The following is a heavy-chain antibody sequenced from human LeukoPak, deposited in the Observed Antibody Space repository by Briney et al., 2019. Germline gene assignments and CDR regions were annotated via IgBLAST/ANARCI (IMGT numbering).Heavy chain of an antibody. J-gene: IGHJ4*02. CDR2: VNPQGSAT. V-gene: IGHV3-74*03. CDR1: GFTFSNAW. D-gene: IGHD6-19*01. Sequence: GGSLRLSCAASGFTFSNAWMSRVRQAPGKGLVWVSRVNPQGSATTYTDSVKGRFTISRDNAKDVLHLQMDNLRAEDTAVYYCARARWSSTGWFLGYWGQGTLVTVSS. CDR3: ARARWSSTGWFLGY.